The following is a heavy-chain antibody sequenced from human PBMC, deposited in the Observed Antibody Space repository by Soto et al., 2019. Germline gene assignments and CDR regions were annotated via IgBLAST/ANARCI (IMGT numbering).Heavy chain of an antibody. CDR2: IWYDGSNK. J-gene: IGHJ3*02. Sequence: AGGSLRLSCAASGFTFSSYGMHWVRQAPGKGLEWVAVIWYDGSNKYYADSVKGRFTISRDNSKNTLYLQMNSLRAEDTAVYYCARDRETAAAAGPSAFDIWGQGTMVTVSS. D-gene: IGHD6-13*01. CDR1: GFTFSSYG. CDR3: ARDRETAAAAGPSAFDI. V-gene: IGHV3-33*01.